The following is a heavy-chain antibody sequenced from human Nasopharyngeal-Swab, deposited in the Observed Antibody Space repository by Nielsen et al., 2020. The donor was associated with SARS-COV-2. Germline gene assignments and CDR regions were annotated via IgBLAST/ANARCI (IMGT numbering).Heavy chain of an antibody. D-gene: IGHD2/OR15-2a*01. CDR2: LYYNGRT. CDR3: ARQNVLKHLEWTSTFYSYRIDV. Sequence: SETLSLTCTVSGDSMITNSWIWIRQPPGKGLEWIGYLYYNGRTNYTPSLKSRVTVSLDTSRNQFSLKLDSVTAADTATYYCARQNVLKHLEWTSTFYSYRIDVWGKGTTVTVSS. J-gene: IGHJ6*03. CDR1: GDSMITNS. V-gene: IGHV4-59*08.